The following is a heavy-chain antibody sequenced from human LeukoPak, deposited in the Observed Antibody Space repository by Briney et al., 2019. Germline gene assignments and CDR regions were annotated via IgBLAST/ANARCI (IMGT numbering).Heavy chain of an antibody. CDR2: IYYSGST. J-gene: IGHJ4*02. Sequence: SETLSLTCTVSGGSISSYYWSWIRQPPGKGVEWIGYIYYSGSTNYNPSLESRVTISVDTSKNQFSLKLSSVTAADTAVYYCARDSGYSSSWYEYWGRGTLVTVSS. CDR3: ARDSGYSSSWYEY. D-gene: IGHD6-13*01. V-gene: IGHV4-59*01. CDR1: GGSISSYY.